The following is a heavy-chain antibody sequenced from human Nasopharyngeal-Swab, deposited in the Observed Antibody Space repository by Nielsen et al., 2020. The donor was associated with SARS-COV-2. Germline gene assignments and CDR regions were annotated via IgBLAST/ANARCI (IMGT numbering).Heavy chain of an antibody. J-gene: IGHJ4*02. Sequence: GRSLRLSCAASGVSFNTLWLSWVRQAPGKGLEWVAGTNPDGSESYYGDSGGGRVTVSRDNDKNSMYLQMYSLRAEDTAVYYCVRHGHYTFDSWGQGSLVTVSS. CDR3: VRHGHYTFDS. D-gene: IGHD4-11*01. CDR2: TNPDGSES. CDR1: GVSFNTLW. V-gene: IGHV3-7*04.